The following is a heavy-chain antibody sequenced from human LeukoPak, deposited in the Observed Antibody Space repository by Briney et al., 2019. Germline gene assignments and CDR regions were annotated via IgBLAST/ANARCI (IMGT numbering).Heavy chain of an antibody. CDR3: ARPDIVGATDY. D-gene: IGHD1-26*01. CDR1: GGSISSYY. Sequence: PSETLSLTCTVSGGSISSYYWSWIRQPPGKGLEWIGYIYYSGSTNYNPSLKSRVTISVDTSKNQFSLKLSSVTAADTAVYYCARPDIVGATDYWGQGTLVTVSS. V-gene: IGHV4-59*01. J-gene: IGHJ4*02. CDR2: IYYSGST.